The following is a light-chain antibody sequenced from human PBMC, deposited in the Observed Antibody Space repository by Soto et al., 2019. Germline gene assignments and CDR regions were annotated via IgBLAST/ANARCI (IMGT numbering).Light chain of an antibody. CDR3: QQYHTWPIT. V-gene: IGKV3D-15*01. CDR2: DAS. J-gene: IGKJ4*01. CDR1: QSVSSY. Sequence: EIVFTQSPATLSLSPGERSTLSCRASQSVSSYLAWYQQKPGQAPRLLIYDASNRATGIPARFSGSGSGTEFTLTISSLQSEDCAIYYCQQYHTWPITFGGGTKVDIK.